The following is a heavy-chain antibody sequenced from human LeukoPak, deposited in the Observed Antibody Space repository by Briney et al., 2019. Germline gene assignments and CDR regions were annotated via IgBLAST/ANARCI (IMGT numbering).Heavy chain of an antibody. CDR1: GGSISSYY. V-gene: IGHV4-59*04. CDR3: ARPVPSRLGWFDP. J-gene: IGHJ5*02. D-gene: IGHD1-1*01. CDR2: IYYSGST. Sequence: SETLSLTCTVSGGSISSYYWSWIRQPPGKGLEWIGTIYYSGSTYYNPSLKSRVTISVDTSKNQFSLKLTSVTAADTAVYYCARPVPSRLGWFDPWGQGTLVTVSS.